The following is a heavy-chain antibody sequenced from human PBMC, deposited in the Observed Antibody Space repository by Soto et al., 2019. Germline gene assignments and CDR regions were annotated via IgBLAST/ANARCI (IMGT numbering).Heavy chain of an antibody. D-gene: IGHD5-12*01. CDR2: ISGDNGET. Sequence: VQLVQSGAEVKKPGAAVRVSCKASGYTFTNYGISWVRQAPGQGLEWMGWISGDNGETNYAQRHQGRFAMTTDTSTSTAYMEVRSLKSDDTAVYFCARERRWIYASDIWCQGTVVTVSS. CDR3: ARERRWIYASDI. V-gene: IGHV1-18*01. CDR1: GYTFTNYG. J-gene: IGHJ3*02.